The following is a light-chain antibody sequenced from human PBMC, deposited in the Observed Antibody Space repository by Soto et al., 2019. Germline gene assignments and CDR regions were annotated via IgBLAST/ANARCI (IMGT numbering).Light chain of an antibody. CDR1: NIGGKS. Sequence: SYVLTQPPAVSVAPGKTAKITCGGSNIGGKSVHWYQQKPGQAPVLVIYYDTDRPSGVPERLSGSNSGSTAALTISRVEAGDEADYYCQVWDIGSGVIFGGGTKLTVL. CDR2: YDT. CDR3: QVWDIGSGVI. J-gene: IGLJ2*01. V-gene: IGLV3-21*04.